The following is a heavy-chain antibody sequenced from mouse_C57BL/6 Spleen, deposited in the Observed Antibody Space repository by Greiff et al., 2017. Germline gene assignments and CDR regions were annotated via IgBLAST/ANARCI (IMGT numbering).Heavy chain of an antibody. CDR3: AKSLYYDYDGTLYAMDY. Sequence: QVQLKESGPGLVQPSQSLSITCTVSGFSLTSYGVHWVRQPPGKGLEWLGVIWSGGSTDYNAAFISRLSISKDNSKSQVFFKMNSLQADDTAIYYCAKSLYYDYDGTLYAMDYWGQGTSVTVSS. D-gene: IGHD2-4*01. CDR2: IWSGGST. J-gene: IGHJ4*01. V-gene: IGHV2-4*01. CDR1: GFSLTSYG.